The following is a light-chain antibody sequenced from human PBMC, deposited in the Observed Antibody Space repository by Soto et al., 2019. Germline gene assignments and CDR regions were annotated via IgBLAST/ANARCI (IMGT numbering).Light chain of an antibody. CDR3: QSYDRSLSGSRV. V-gene: IGLV1-40*01. Sequence: QLVLTQPPSVSGAPRQRVTISCTGSSSNIGAGYDVHWYQQLPGTAPKLLIYDNSNRPSGVPDRFSGSKSGTSASLAITGLQAEDEADYYCQSYDRSLSGSRVFGTGTKLTVL. CDR2: DNS. CDR1: SSNIGAGYD. J-gene: IGLJ1*01.